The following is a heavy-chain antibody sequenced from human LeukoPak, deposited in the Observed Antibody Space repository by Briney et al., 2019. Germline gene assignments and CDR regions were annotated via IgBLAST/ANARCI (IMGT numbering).Heavy chain of an antibody. D-gene: IGHD6-13*01. CDR1: GGSISSYY. Sequence: SETLSLTCTVSGGSISSYYWTWVRQPAGEGLEWIGRISSSGSTDYNPSLKSRVTMSVDTSKNQFSLKLNSVTAADTAVYYCAREGRSSHSGYWGQGTQVTVSS. J-gene: IGHJ4*02. CDR2: ISSSGST. CDR3: AREGRSSHSGY. V-gene: IGHV4-4*07.